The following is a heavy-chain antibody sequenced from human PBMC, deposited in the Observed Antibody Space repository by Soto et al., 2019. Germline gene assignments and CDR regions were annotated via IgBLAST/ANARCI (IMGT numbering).Heavy chain of an antibody. D-gene: IGHD2-2*01. V-gene: IGHV4-30-2*01. CDR3: ARVPDR. Sequence: PSETLSLTCTVSGGSIISISYYWSWIRQPPGKGLEWIGYIYHSGSTCYNPSLKSRVTISVDWSKNQFSLKLSSVTATDTAVYYCARVPDRWGQGTLVTVSS. CDR1: GGSIISISYY. CDR2: IYHSGST. J-gene: IGHJ5*02.